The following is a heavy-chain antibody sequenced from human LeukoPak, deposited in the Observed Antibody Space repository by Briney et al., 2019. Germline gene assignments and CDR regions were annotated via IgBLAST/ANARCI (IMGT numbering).Heavy chain of an antibody. Sequence: ASVKVSCKASGFTFSDYYLHWLRQAPGEGLEWMGWSNPNSGATRYAQKFQGRVTLTRDTSISTAYMELSSLRSDDTAVFFCARESGGDDAFDIWGQGTMVTVSS. CDR1: GFTFSDYY. CDR3: ARESGGDDAFDI. CDR2: SNPNSGAT. J-gene: IGHJ3*02. V-gene: IGHV1-2*02. D-gene: IGHD2-21*02.